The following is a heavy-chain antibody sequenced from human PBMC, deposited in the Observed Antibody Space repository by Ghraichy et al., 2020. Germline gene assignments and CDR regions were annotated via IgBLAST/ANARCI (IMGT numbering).Heavy chain of an antibody. CDR3: TLGGYTYGYFYY. CDR1: GHTFTSYY. V-gene: IGHV1-46*03. J-gene: IGHJ4*02. Sequence: ASVKVSCKASGHTFTSYYMHWVRRAPGQGLEWMGIINLSAGSTSYSQKFQDRVTMTRDTSTSTVYMELSGLRSEDTAVYYCTLGGYTYGYFYYWGQGTLVTVSS. D-gene: IGHD5-18*01. CDR2: INLSAGST.